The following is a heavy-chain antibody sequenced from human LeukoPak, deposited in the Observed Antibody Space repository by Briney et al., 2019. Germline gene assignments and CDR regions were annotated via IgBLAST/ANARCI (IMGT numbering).Heavy chain of an antibody. CDR1: GFTFTTFG. D-gene: IGHD1/OR15-1a*01. V-gene: IGHV3-30*18. Sequence: GGSLRLSCAASGFTFTTFGIHWVRQAPGKGLEWVAATSPDGNPEYYTDSVKGRFTISRDNSKNMIYLQMSSLRGEDSALCYCAKINNNDDYWGQGTLVTVPS. J-gene: IGHJ4*02. CDR3: AKINNNDDY. CDR2: TSPDGNPE.